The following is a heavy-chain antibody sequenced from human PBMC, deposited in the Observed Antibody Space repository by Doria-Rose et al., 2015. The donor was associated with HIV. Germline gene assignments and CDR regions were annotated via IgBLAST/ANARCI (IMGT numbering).Heavy chain of an antibody. CDR3: ARIKSSRWYHKYYFDF. V-gene: IGHV2-26*01. CDR2: ILSDDEG. J-gene: IGHJ4*02. CDR1: GVSLSSPGMG. Sequence: QITLKESGPVLVKPTETLTLTCTVSGVSLSSPGMGVSWIRQPPGKALEWLANILSDDEGSYKPSLKSRLTISRVTSKSQVVLTMTDMDPVDTATYYCARIKSSRWYHKYYFDFWGQGTLVIVSA. D-gene: IGHD6-13*01.